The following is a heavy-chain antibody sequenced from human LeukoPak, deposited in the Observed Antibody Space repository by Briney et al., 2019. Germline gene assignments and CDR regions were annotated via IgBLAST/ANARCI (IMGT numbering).Heavy chain of an antibody. CDR2: INHSGST. CDR1: GGSFSGYY. CDR3: ARGRRVVFGTYTSGYYFQY. V-gene: IGHV4-34*01. Sequence: KPSETLSLTCAVYGGSFSGYYWSWIRQPPGKGLEWIGKINHSGSTNYNPSLKSRVTISIDTSKNQFSLKLSSVTAADTAVYYCARGRRVVFGTYTSGYYFQYWGQGALVTVSS. J-gene: IGHJ4*02. D-gene: IGHD3/OR15-3a*01.